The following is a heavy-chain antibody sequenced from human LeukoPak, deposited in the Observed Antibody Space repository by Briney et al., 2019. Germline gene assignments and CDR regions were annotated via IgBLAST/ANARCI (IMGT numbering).Heavy chain of an antibody. CDR2: INPNSGCT. Sequence: GASVKVSCKPSGYTFTGYYVHWVRQAPGQGLEWMGWINPNSGCTSYAQKFQGRVTMTRDTSISTAYMELSRLRSDDTAVYYCARVRYCSGGSCLIFPYFDYWGQGTLVTVSS. CDR3: ARVRYCSGGSCLIFPYFDY. D-gene: IGHD2-15*01. J-gene: IGHJ4*02. CDR1: GYTFTGYY. V-gene: IGHV1-2*02.